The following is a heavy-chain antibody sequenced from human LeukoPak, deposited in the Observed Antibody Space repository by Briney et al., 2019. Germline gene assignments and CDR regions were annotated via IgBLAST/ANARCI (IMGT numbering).Heavy chain of an antibody. CDR3: ARGLEDSGYDYTLFDY. V-gene: IGHV3-64*01. J-gene: IGHJ4*02. CDR2: MSSNGGST. D-gene: IGHD5-12*01. Sequence: GGSLRLSCAASGFTFSSYAMHWVRQAPGKGLEHVSAMSSNGGSTYYGNSVKGRFTISRDNSKNMLYPQMGSLRAEDMAVYYCARGLEDSGYDYTLFDYWGQGTLVTVSS. CDR1: GFTFSSYA.